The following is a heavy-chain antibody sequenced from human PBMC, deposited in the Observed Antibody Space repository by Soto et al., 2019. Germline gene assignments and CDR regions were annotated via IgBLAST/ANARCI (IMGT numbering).Heavy chain of an antibody. CDR2: INPNSGAS. D-gene: IGHD2-2*01. CDR1: GYTFTGYY. V-gene: IGHV1-2*02. Sequence: ASVKVSCKASGYTFTGYYIHWVRQAPGQGLEWMGGINPNSGASNYAQKFQGRVTMTRDTSISTGYMELSRLRSDDTAVYYCAIYCSSTSCQFDPWGQGTLVTVSS. J-gene: IGHJ5*02. CDR3: AIYCSSTSCQFDP.